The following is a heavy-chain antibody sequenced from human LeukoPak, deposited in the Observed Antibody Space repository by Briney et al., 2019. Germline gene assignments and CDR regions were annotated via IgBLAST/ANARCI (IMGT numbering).Heavy chain of an antibody. D-gene: IGHD5-24*01. CDR3: ARDLRDVGY. CDR1: GFTFSSYA. V-gene: IGHV3-21*01. J-gene: IGHJ4*02. Sequence: GGSLRLSCAASGFTFSSYAMSWVRQAPGKGLEWVSSISSSSSYIYYADSVKGRFTISRDNAKNSLYLQMNSLRAEDTAVYYCARDLRDVGYWGQGTLVTVSS. CDR2: ISSSSSYI.